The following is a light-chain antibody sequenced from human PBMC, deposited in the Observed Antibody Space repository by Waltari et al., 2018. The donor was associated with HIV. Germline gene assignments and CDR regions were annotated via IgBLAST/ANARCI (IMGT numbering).Light chain of an antibody. Sequence: QPVLTQPPSVPAAPGRSVTITCSGSTSTIETNYVSWYQQVPATAPKLLIYDNNKRPSGIPERFSGSNSATSATLGITGLQTGDEAEYFCGTWDSSLNTPVFGGGSRLTVL. V-gene: IGLV1-51*01. CDR1: TSTIETNY. J-gene: IGLJ2*01. CDR2: DNN. CDR3: GTWDSSLNTPV.